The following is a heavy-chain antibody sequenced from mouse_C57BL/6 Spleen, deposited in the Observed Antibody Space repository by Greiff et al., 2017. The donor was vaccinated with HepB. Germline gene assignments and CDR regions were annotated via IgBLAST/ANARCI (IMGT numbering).Heavy chain of an antibody. V-gene: IGHV1-69*01. CDR2: IDPSDSYT. Sequence: VQLQQPGAELVMPGASVKLSCKASGYTFTSYWMHWVKQRPGQGLEWIGEIDPSDSYTNYNQKFKGKSTLTVDKSSSTAYMQLSSLTSEDSAVYYYARGVTTVNDYWGQGTTLTVSS. CDR3: ARGVTTVNDY. D-gene: IGHD1-1*01. CDR1: GYTFTSYW. J-gene: IGHJ2*01.